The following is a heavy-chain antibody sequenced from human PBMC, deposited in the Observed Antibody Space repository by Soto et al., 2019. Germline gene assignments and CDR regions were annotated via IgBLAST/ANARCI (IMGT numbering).Heavy chain of an antibody. CDR3: AKLRGRVWYFHY. Sequence: EVQVLESGGGLVQPGGSLRLSCVASGFTFSDFAMSWVRQAPGKGLEWVSSISGSGGTIYYADSVKGRFTISRDNSNNTLYLQMHSLRADDTDLSVCAKLRGRVWYFHYWGQGTLFAVSS. V-gene: IGHV3-23*01. CDR2: ISGSGGTI. J-gene: IGHJ4*02. CDR1: GFTFSDFA.